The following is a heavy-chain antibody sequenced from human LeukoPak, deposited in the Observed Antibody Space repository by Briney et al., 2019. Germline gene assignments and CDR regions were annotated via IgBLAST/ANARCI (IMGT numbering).Heavy chain of an antibody. CDR3: ARRLTQYDCFDP. D-gene: IGHD2-2*01. CDR2: TYFRSKWYD. Sequence: SQTLSLTCAISGDSVSSNSAAWIWIRQSPSRGLEWLGRTYFRSKWYDDYAASLKSRITINPDTSKNQFSLQLTSVTPEDTAVYYCARRLTQYDCFDPWGQGILVTVSS. CDR1: GDSVSSNSAA. J-gene: IGHJ5*02. V-gene: IGHV6-1*01.